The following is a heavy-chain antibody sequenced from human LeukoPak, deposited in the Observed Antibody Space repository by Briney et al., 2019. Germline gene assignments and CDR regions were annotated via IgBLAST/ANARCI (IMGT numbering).Heavy chain of an antibody. Sequence: HVESLKISCKGSGYSFTTYWIGWVRQMPGKGLEWIGIIYPGDSDTRYSPSFQGQVTISADKSISPASLQWSSLKASDTAMYYCAKTSRDGYTFDYWGQGTLVTVSS. D-gene: IGHD5-24*01. CDR1: GYSFTTYW. CDR3: AKTSRDGYTFDY. V-gene: IGHV5-51*01. J-gene: IGHJ4*02. CDR2: IYPGDSDT.